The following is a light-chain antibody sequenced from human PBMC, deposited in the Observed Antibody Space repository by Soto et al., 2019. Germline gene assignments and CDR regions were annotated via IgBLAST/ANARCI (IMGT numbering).Light chain of an antibody. J-gene: IGLJ1*01. Sequence: QSVLTQPASVSDSPGQSITISCTGTSSDVGAYNYVSWYQQHPGKAPKLMIYDVSNRPSGVSNRFSGSKSGNTASLIISELQTEDEADYYCCSYTSSSSYVFGTGTKVTVL. CDR2: DVS. CDR1: SSDVGAYNY. CDR3: CSYTSSSSYV. V-gene: IGLV2-14*01.